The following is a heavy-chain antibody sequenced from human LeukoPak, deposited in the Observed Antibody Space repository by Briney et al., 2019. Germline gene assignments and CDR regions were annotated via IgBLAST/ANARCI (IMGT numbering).Heavy chain of an antibody. V-gene: IGHV4-34*01. CDR1: GGSFSGYY. CDR2: INHSGST. Sequence: SETLSLTCAVYGGSFSGYYWSWIRQPPGKGLEWIGEINHSGSTNYNPSLKSRVTISVDTSKNQFSLKLSSVTAADTAVYYCARHKSPVAAGRLSYYYYGMDVWGQGTTVTVSS. D-gene: IGHD6-19*01. CDR3: ARHKSPVAAGRLSYYYYGMDV. J-gene: IGHJ6*02.